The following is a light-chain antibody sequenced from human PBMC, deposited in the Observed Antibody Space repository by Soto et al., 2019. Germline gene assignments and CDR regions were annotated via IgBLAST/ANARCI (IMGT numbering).Light chain of an antibody. CDR3: MQGTHWPPYT. CDR2: KVS. V-gene: IGKV2-30*01. J-gene: IGKJ2*01. Sequence: EVVMTQSPLSLPVTLGQPASISCRSSQSLAYIDGNTYLSWFQQRPGQSPRRLIYKVSNRESGXPXRFXGSGPGTDFTLKISRVEAEDVGVSYCMQGTHWPPYTFGQGTKLEIK. CDR1: QSLAYIDGNTY.